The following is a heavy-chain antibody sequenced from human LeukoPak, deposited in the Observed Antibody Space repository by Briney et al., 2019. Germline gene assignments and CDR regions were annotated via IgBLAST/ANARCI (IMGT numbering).Heavy chain of an antibody. D-gene: IGHD2-15*01. J-gene: IGHJ4*02. CDR2: IKQDGSEK. V-gene: IGHV3-7*03. CDR3: ARGDCSGCSCYSGFDY. CDR1: GFTFSSYW. Sequence: GGSLRLSCAASGFTFSSYWMSWVHQAPGKGLEWVANIKQDGSEKYYVDSVKGRFTISRDNAKNSLYLQMNSLRSEDTAVYYCARGDCSGCSCYSGFDYWGQGTLVTVSS.